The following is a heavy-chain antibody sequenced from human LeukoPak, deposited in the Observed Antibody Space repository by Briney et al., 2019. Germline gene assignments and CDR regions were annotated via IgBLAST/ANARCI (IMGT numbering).Heavy chain of an antibody. V-gene: IGHV3-72*01. J-gene: IGHJ3*02. CDR3: ASPVGATTVRAFDI. CDR1: GFTSSSYA. D-gene: IGHD1-26*01. Sequence: GGSLRLSCAASGFTSSSYALNWVRQAPGKGLEWVGRTRNEANIYTTKYAASVKGRFTISRDDSKNSLYLQMNSLKTEDTAVYYCASPVGATTVRAFDIWGQGTMVTVSS. CDR2: TRNEANIYTT.